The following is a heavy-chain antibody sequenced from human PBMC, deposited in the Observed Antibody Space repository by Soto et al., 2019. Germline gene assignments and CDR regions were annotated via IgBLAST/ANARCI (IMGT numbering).Heavy chain of an antibody. CDR3: ARFDYGDFYYYYGMDV. D-gene: IGHD4-17*01. Sequence: ASVKVSCKASGYTFTSYGISWVRQAPGQGLEWMGWISAYNGNTNYAQKLQGRVTMTTDTSTSTAYMELRSLRSDDTAVYYCARFDYGDFYYYYGMDVWGQGTTVTV. J-gene: IGHJ6*02. CDR2: ISAYNGNT. V-gene: IGHV1-18*01. CDR1: GYTFTSYG.